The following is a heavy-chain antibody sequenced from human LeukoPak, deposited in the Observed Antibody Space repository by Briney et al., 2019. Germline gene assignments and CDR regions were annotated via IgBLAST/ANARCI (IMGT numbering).Heavy chain of an antibody. J-gene: IGHJ3*02. D-gene: IGHD3-22*01. Sequence: ASVKVSCKASGYTFTSYYMHWVRQAPGQGLEWMGIINPSGGSTSYAQKFQGRVTMTRDTSTSTVYMELSSLRSEDTAVYYCARASSSGYYYRGAFDIWGQGTMVTVSS. V-gene: IGHV1-46*01. CDR1: GYTFTSYY. CDR3: ARASSSGYYYRGAFDI. CDR2: INPSGGST.